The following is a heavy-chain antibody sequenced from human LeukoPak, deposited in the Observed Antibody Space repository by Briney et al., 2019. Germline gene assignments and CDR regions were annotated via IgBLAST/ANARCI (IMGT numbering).Heavy chain of an antibody. V-gene: IGHV3-21*01. CDR2: ISSSSSYI. D-gene: IGHD3-16*02. J-gene: IGHJ4*02. CDR1: GFTFSSYS. CDR3: ARDPSDYVWGSYRFSPPDY. Sequence: GGSLRLSCAASGFTFSSYSMNWVRQAPGKGLEWVSSISSSSSYIYYADSVKGRFTISRDNAKNSLYLQMNSLRAEDTAVYYCARDPSDYVWGSYRFSPPDYWGQGTLVTVSS.